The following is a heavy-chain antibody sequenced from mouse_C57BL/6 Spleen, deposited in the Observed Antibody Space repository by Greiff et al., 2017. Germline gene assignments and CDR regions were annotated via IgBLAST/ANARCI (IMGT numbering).Heavy chain of an antibody. J-gene: IGHJ4*01. CDR3: TREDSNQPPYAMDY. V-gene: IGHV5-9-1*02. CDR1: GFTFSSYA. D-gene: IGHD2-5*01. Sequence: EVHLVESGAGLVKPGGSLKLSCAASGFTFSSYAMSWVRQTPEKRLEWVAYISSGGDYIYYADPVKGRFTISRDNDRNTKYLQMSSLKSEDTAMYYCTREDSNQPPYAMDYWGQGTSGTVSS. CDR2: ISSGGDYI.